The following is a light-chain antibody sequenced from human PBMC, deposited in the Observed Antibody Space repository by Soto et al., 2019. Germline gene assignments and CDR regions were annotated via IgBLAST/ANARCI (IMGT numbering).Light chain of an antibody. J-gene: IGKJ4*01. CDR2: GAS. V-gene: IGKV3-11*01. Sequence: EIVLTQSPATLSLSPGERATLSCRASQSISSYLSWYQQQPGQAPRLLIYGASNRATGIPARFSGSGSGTDFTLTISSLEPEDFAVYYCQQRSSWPPAFGEGTRVEIK. CDR1: QSISSY. CDR3: QQRSSWPPA.